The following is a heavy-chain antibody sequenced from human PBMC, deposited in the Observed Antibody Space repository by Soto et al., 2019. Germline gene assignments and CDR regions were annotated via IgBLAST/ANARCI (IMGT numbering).Heavy chain of an antibody. D-gene: IGHD1-1*01. Sequence: GGSLRLSCAASGFTFSSYAMSWVRQAPGKGLEWVSAISGSGGSTYYADSVKGRFTISRDNSKNTLYLQMNSLRAEDTAVYYCAKSRTGTESYYYYGMDVWGQGTTVTVS. CDR1: GFTFSSYA. J-gene: IGHJ6*02. CDR3: AKSRTGTESYYYYGMDV. CDR2: ISGSGGST. V-gene: IGHV3-23*01.